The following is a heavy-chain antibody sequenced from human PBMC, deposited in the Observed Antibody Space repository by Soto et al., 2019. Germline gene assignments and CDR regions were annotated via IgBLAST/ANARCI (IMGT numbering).Heavy chain of an antibody. CDR3: VAWGTSTSNP. CDR1: GFIFNTHW. CDR2: TKPDGSEK. V-gene: IGHV3-7*01. D-gene: IGHD3-16*01. J-gene: IGHJ5*02. Sequence: PGGSLRLSCAASGFIFNTHWMSWVRQAPEKGLEWVAHTKPDGSEKYYVDSAKGRFTISRDNTRNSLYLKKNSLRADDTALYDCVAWGTSTSNPWGQGTLVTVSS.